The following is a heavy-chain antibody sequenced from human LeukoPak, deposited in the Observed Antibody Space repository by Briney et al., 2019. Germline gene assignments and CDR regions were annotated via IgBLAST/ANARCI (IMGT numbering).Heavy chain of an antibody. Sequence: SETLSLTCAVSGGSFSGYYWTWIRQPPGKGLEWIGEINHSGSANYNPSLKSRVTISLDTSKNQFSLKLSSVTAADTAVYYCARRRGYSYGFPIGAYYGMDVWGQGTTVSVSS. V-gene: IGHV4-34*01. CDR3: ARRRGYSYGFPIGAYYGMDV. CDR1: GGSFSGYY. D-gene: IGHD5-18*01. CDR2: INHSGSA. J-gene: IGHJ6*02.